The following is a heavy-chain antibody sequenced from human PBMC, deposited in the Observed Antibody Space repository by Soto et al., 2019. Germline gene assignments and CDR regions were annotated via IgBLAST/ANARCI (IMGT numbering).Heavy chain of an antibody. CDR2: IHYTGKT. CDR1: GFSINDTTYH. CDR3: SRLTNGRPWDF. Sequence: SETRSVTGIVSGFSINDTTYHWGLTLQPPGKGLEWVASIHYTGKTYYNPSLKSRLTISMDTSKNHVFLTLTSVTAADTAMYSCSRLTNGRPWDFWGQGPRVTVSS. J-gene: IGHJ1*01. D-gene: IGHD2-8*01. V-gene: IGHV4-39*02.